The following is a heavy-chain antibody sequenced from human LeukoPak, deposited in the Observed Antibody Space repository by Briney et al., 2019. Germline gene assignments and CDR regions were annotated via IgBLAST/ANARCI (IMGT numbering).Heavy chain of an antibody. D-gene: IGHD3-16*01. CDR1: GFTFSSYE. CDR3: AKPVIPSAYQGTYYMDV. CDR2: IRHDESKT. Sequence: PGGSLRLSCAASGFTFSSYEMNWVRQAPGGGLEWVAYIRHDESKTFYADSVKGRFTISRDNSKNTLYLQMHSLRAEDTALYYCAKPVIPSAYQGTYYMDVWGKGTTVTVSS. J-gene: IGHJ6*03. V-gene: IGHV3-30*02.